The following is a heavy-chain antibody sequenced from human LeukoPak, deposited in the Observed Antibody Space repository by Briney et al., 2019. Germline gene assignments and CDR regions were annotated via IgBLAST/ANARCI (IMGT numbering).Heavy chain of an antibody. V-gene: IGHV3-7*01. J-gene: IGHJ4*02. CDR3: ATDGSNPYLHY. Sequence: GGPLRLSCAASGFSFTSYWMSWVRQAPGQGLEWVANINRDGSEKYYVDSVKGRFTISRDNGKNSLYLQMNSLRAEDTAVYFCATDGSNPYLHYWVQGSLVTVSS. CDR1: GFSFTSYW. CDR2: INRDGSEK. D-gene: IGHD6-13*01.